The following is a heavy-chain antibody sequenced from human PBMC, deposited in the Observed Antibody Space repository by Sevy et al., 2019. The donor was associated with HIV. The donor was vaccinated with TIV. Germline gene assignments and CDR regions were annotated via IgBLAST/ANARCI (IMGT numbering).Heavy chain of an antibody. J-gene: IGHJ6*02. CDR1: GGTFSKYA. CDR3: ARTDIVVVPAAITYYYYGMDV. CDR2: IIPIFGTA. Sequence: ASVKVSCKASGGTFSKYAITWVRQAPGQGLEWMGGIIPIFGTANYAQKFQGRVTITADESTSTAYMELSSLRSEDTAVYYCARTDIVVVPAAITYYYYGMDVWGQGTTVTVSS. D-gene: IGHD2-2*01. V-gene: IGHV1-69*13.